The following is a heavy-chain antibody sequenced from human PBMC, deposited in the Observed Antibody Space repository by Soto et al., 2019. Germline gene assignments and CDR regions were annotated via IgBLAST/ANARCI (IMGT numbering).Heavy chain of an antibody. V-gene: IGHV3-7*03. CDR1: GFTFSDYW. Sequence: EVQLVESGGGLAQPEGSLRLSCAASGFTFSDYWMSWVRQAPGKGLEWVANIKQDGSEKYYVDSVKGRFTISRDNAKNSLYLQMNSLRAEDTAVYYCARGVLYYDSSGWRGWGQGTLVTGSS. D-gene: IGHD3-22*01. CDR3: ARGVLYYDSSGWRG. J-gene: IGHJ4*02. CDR2: IKQDGSEK.